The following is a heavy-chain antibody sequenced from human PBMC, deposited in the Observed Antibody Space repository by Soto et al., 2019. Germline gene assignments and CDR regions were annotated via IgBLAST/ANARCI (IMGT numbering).Heavy chain of an antibody. V-gene: IGHV1-69*13. CDR2: IIPIFGTA. CDR1: GGTFSSYA. J-gene: IGHJ6*02. D-gene: IGHD2-21*02. CDR3: ARSHIVVVTAPYYYYGMDV. Sequence: SVKVSCKASGGTFSSYAISWVRQAPGQGLEWMGGIIPIFGTANYAQKFQGRVTITADESTSTAYMELSSLRSEDTAVYYCARSHIVVVTAPYYYYGMDVWGQGXTVTVYS.